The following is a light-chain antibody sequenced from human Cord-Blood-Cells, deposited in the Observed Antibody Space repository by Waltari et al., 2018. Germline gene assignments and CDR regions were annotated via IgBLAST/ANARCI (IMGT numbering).Light chain of an antibody. J-gene: IGLJ2*01. CDR2: EGS. Sequence: QSALTQPASVSGSPGQSITISCTGTSSDVGSYNLVSWYQQHPGQAPKLIIYEGSKRLSGVSNRFSGSNSGNTASLTISGLQADDEADYYCCSYAGSSTLVFGGGTKLTVL. V-gene: IGLV2-23*01. CDR3: CSYAGSSTLV. CDR1: SSDVGSYNL.